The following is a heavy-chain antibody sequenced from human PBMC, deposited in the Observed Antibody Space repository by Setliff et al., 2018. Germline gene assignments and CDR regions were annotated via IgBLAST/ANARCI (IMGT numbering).Heavy chain of an antibody. J-gene: IGHJ4*02. CDR3: ARGPLDFVVVPAAAKFDS. CDR2: IIPIFGTA. CDR1: GGTFSSYA. V-gene: IGHV1-69*05. D-gene: IGHD2-2*01. Sequence: GASVKVSCKASGGTFSSYAISWVRQAPGQGLEWMGGIIPIFGTANYAQKFQGRVTITTDDSTNTAYMELRSLTSDDTAVYYCARGPLDFVVVPAAAKFDSWGQGTLVTVSS.